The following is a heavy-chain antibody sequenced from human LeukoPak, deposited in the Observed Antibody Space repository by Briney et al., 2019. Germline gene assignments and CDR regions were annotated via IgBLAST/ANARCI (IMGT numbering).Heavy chain of an antibody. CDR2: ISYSGRT. V-gene: IGHV4-59*01. D-gene: IGHD6-19*01. CDR1: GGSIRTYY. CDR3: ARASSGWSYAIDY. Sequence: PSETLSLTCTVFGGSIRTYYWSWIRQPPGKGLEWIGYISYSGRTNYNPSLKSRVTISVDTSKNQFSLKLSSVTAADTAVYYCARASSGWSYAIDYWGQGTLVTVSS. J-gene: IGHJ4*02.